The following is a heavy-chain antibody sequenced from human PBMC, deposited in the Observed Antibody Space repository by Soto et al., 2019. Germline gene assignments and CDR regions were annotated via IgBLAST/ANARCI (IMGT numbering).Heavy chain of an antibody. CDR2: ISSSSSYT. V-gene: IGHV3-11*06. Sequence: QVQLVESGGGLVKPGGSLRLSCAASGFTFSDYYMSWIRQAPGKGLEWVSDISSSSSYTNYADSVKGRFTISRDNAKNSLYLQMNSLRAEDTAVYYCARVGAGDFWSGYPPAWFDPWGQGTLVTVSS. CDR1: GFTFSDYY. J-gene: IGHJ5*02. CDR3: ARVGAGDFWSGYPPAWFDP. D-gene: IGHD3-3*01.